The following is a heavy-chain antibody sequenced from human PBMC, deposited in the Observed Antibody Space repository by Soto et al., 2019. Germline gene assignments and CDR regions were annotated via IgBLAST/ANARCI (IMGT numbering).Heavy chain of an antibody. CDR2: ISAYNGNT. J-gene: IGHJ6*02. V-gene: IGHV1-18*01. D-gene: IGHD3-3*01. CDR1: GYTFTSYG. CDR3: ARPHPLDPRVAMDV. Sequence: ASVKVSCKASGYTFTSYGISWVRQAPGQGLEWMGWISAYNGNTNYAQKCQGRVTMTRDTSISTAYMELSRLRSDDTAVYYCARPHPLDPRVAMDVWGQGTTVTVSS.